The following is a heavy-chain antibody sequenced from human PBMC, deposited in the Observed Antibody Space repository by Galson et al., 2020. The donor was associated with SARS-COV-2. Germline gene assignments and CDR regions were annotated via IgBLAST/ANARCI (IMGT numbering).Heavy chain of an antibody. Sequence: GESLKISCAASGFTFSSYGMHWVRQAPGKGLEWVAVIWYDGSNKYYADSVKGRFTISRDNSKNTLYLQMNSLRAEDTAVYYCARELSYGSGSYYTDYYYGMDVWGQGTTVTISS. CDR3: ARELSYGSGSYYTDYYYGMDV. D-gene: IGHD3-10*01. J-gene: IGHJ6*02. V-gene: IGHV3-33*01. CDR1: GFTFSSYG. CDR2: IWYDGSNK.